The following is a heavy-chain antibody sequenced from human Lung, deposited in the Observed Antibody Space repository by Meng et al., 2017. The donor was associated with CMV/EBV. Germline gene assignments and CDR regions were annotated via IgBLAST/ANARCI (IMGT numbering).Heavy chain of an antibody. CDR1: GFTFSNYG. CDR2: ISYDGSNT. CDR3: AKNVLPGALRDWFDP. D-gene: IGHD2-2*01. Sequence: SGFTFSNYGRHWVRQAPSKGLEWVAVISYDGSNTYYADSVKGRFTISRDNSKNTLYLQMNSLRPEDAAVYYCAKNVLPGALRDWFDPWGQGILVTVSS. V-gene: IGHV3-30*18. J-gene: IGHJ5*02.